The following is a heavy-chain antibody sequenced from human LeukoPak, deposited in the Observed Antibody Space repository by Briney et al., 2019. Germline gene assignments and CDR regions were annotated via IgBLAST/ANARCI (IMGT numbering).Heavy chain of an antibody. D-gene: IGHD6-13*01. CDR2: ISGSGGST. CDR3: AKDGSSSWSTYYYYGMDV. CDR1: GFTFSSYA. Sequence: PGGSLRLSCAASGFTFSSYAMSWVRQAPGKGREWGSAISGSGGSTYYAASVKGRFTISRDNSKNTLSLQMNSLRAEDTAVYYCAKDGSSSWSTYYYYGMDVWGQGTTVTVSS. J-gene: IGHJ6*02. V-gene: IGHV3-23*01.